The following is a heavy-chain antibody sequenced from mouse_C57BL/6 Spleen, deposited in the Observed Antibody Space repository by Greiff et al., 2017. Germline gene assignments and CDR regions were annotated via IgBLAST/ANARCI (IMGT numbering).Heavy chain of an antibody. CDR3: ARSIYYCGSSPYYFDD. CDR1: GYTFTSYW. D-gene: IGHD1-1*01. Sequence: QVQLQQPGAELVKPGASVKMSCKASGYTFTSYWITWVKQRPGQGLEWIGDIYPGSGSTNYNEKFKSKATLTVDTSSSTAYMQLSSLTSEDSAVYYCARSIYYCGSSPYYFDDWGQGTTLTVAS. CDR2: IYPGSGST. J-gene: IGHJ2*01. V-gene: IGHV1-55*01.